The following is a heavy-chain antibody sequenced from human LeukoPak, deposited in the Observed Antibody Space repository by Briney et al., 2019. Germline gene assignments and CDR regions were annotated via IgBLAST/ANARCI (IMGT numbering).Heavy chain of an antibody. V-gene: IGHV4-34*01. CDR3: ARLRPINKNYDILTGWGRGYYYYYYMDV. Sequence: SETLSLTCAVYGGSFSGYYWSWIRQPPGKGLEWIGEINHSGSTNYNPSLKSRVTISVDTSKNQFSLKLSSVTAADTAVYYCARLRPINKNYDILTGWGRGYYYYYYMDVWGKGTTVTISS. CDR1: GGSFSGYY. J-gene: IGHJ6*03. CDR2: INHSGST. D-gene: IGHD3-9*01.